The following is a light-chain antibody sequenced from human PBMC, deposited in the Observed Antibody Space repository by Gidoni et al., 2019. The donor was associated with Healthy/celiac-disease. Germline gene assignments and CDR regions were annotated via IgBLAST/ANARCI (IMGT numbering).Light chain of an antibody. CDR2: AAS. CDR3: QQCYSSPFT. CDR1: QSISSY. Sequence: DIQMTQSPSTLSASVRDRVTITCRASQSISSYLDWYQQKPGKAPKLLIYAASSLQSGVPSRFSGSGSGTDFTLTISSLQPDEFATYYCQQCYSSPFTFGPGTKVEIK. V-gene: IGKV1-39*01. J-gene: IGKJ3*01.